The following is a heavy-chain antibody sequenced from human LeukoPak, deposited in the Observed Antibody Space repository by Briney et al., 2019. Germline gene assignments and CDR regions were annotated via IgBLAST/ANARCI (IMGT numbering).Heavy chain of an antibody. V-gene: IGHV3-48*03. Sequence: GGSLRLSCAASGFTFSSYEMNWVRQAPGKGLEWVSYMSSSGSTIYYADSVKGRFTISRDNAKNSLYLQMNSLRAEDTAVYYCARGLALAAMIPYFHYWGQGTLVTVSS. CDR3: ARGLALAAMIPYFHY. D-gene: IGHD3-22*01. CDR2: MSSSGSTI. CDR1: GFTFSSYE. J-gene: IGHJ4*02.